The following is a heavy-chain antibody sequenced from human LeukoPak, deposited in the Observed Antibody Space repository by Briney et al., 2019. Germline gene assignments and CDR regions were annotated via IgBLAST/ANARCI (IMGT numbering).Heavy chain of an antibody. Sequence: GGSLQISCKGSGYRFTSYWIGWVRQMPGKGLEWMGIIYPGDSDTRYSPSFQGQVTISADKSISTAYLQWSSLKASDTAMYYCARPTAVYGDYVVEAFDIWGQGTMVTVSS. CDR3: ARPTAVYGDYVVEAFDI. CDR2: IYPGDSDT. CDR1: GYRFTSYW. J-gene: IGHJ3*02. D-gene: IGHD4-17*01. V-gene: IGHV5-51*01.